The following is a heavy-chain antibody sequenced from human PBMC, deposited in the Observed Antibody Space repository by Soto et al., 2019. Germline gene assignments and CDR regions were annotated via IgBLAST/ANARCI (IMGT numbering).Heavy chain of an antibody. V-gene: IGHV3-7*02. CDR2: IKRDGSEK. D-gene: IGHD3-10*01. J-gene: IGHJ4*02. CDR1: GLTFSNHW. Sequence: PGGSLRLSCTVSGLTFSNHWMTWVRQAPGKGLEWVANIKRDGSEKSYVDSVKGRFSVSRDNTKNSLYLQMKNLKAEDTALYYCATRPPDETYYGVFDYWGRGALVTVSS. CDR3: ATRPPDETYYGVFDY.